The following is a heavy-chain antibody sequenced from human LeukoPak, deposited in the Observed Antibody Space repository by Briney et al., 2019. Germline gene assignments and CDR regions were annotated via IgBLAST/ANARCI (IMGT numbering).Heavy chain of an antibody. CDR3: ARDTSVQWELSPLDY. D-gene: IGHD1-26*01. Sequence: ASVKVSCKASGYTFTSYGISWVRQAPGQGLEWMGWISAYNGNTNYAQKLQGRVTMITDTSTSTAYMELRSLRSDDTAVYYCARDTSVQWELSPLDYWGQGTLVTVSS. CDR2: ISAYNGNT. CDR1: GYTFTSYG. V-gene: IGHV1-18*01. J-gene: IGHJ4*02.